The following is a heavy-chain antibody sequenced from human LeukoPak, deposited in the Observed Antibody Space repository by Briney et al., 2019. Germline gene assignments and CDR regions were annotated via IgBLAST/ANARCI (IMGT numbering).Heavy chain of an antibody. CDR1: GFTLSSYV. V-gene: IGHV3-23*01. Sequence: GGSLRLSCAASGFTLSSYVMTWVRQAPGEGLEWVSTIRGSGDSTYYADSVKGRFTISRDNSQNTLYLQMKSLRAEDTAVYYCARYCSGASCYSGVDYWGQGTLVTVSS. D-gene: IGHD2-15*01. CDR2: IRGSGDST. CDR3: ARYCSGASCYSGVDY. J-gene: IGHJ4*02.